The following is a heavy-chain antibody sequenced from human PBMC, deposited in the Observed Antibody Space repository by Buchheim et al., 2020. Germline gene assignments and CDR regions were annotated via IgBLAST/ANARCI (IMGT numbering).Heavy chain of an antibody. V-gene: IGHV3-21*01. CDR1: GFTFSSYS. J-gene: IGHJ6*02. CDR2: ISSSSSYI. Sequence: EVQLVESGGGLVKPGGSLRLSCAASGFTFSSYSMNWVRQAPGKGLEWVSSISSSSSYIYYAESVKGRFTISRDNATHSLYMQMNSLRAEDTAVYYCARSRDDYYYYGMDVWGQGTT. CDR3: ARSRDDYYYYGMDV.